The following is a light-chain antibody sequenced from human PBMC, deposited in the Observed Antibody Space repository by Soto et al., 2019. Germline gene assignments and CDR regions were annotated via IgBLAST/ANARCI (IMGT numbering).Light chain of an antibody. J-gene: IGLJ1*01. V-gene: IGLV2-14*01. Sequence: QSALTQPASVSGSPGQSITISCTGTSSDVGGYNYVSWYQQHPGKAPKLMIYEVSNRPSGVSNRFSGSKSGNTASLTIPGLQAEDEADYCCSSYTSSSTYVFGTGTKVTVL. CDR3: SSYTSSSTYV. CDR2: EVS. CDR1: SSDVGGYNY.